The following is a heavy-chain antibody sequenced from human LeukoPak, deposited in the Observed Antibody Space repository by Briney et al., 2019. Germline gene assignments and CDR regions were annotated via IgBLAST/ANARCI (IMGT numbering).Heavy chain of an antibody. J-gene: IGHJ4*02. V-gene: IGHV4-59*01. D-gene: IGHD6-13*01. CDR2: IYYSGST. Sequence: TSETLSLTCTVPGGSISSYYWSWIRQPPGKGLEWIGYIYYSGSTNYNPSLKSRVTISVDTSKNQFSLKLSSVTAADTAVYYCARGEAAAGLLDYWGQGTLVTVSS. CDR1: GGSISSYY. CDR3: ARGEAAAGLLDY.